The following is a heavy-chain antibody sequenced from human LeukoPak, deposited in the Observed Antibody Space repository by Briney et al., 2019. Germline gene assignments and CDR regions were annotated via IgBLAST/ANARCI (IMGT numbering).Heavy chain of an antibody. V-gene: IGHV3-30-3*01. CDR1: GFTFSSYA. J-gene: IGHJ2*01. CDR3: AKDSLPYSGSAGPNWYFDL. CDR2: ISYDGSNK. Sequence: GGSLRLSCAASGFTFSSYAMHWVRQAPGRGLEWVAVISYDGSNKYYADSVKGRFTISRDNSKNTLYLQMNSLRAEDTAVYYCAKDSLPYSGSAGPNWYFDLWGRGTLVTVSS. D-gene: IGHD1-26*01.